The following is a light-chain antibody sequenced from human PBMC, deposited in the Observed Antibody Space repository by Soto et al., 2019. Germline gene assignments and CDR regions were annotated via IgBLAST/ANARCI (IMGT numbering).Light chain of an antibody. V-gene: IGLV2-8*01. CDR1: SSDVGGYNY. CDR3: SSYAGSSNV. J-gene: IGLJ1*01. CDR2: EVN. Sequence: SARTQFPSASGSPGQSVAISCTGTSSDVGGYNYVSWYQQHPGKPPKLMIYEVNKRPSGVADSFTGSKSGNKASLTVSGLQAEDEADYYCSSYAGSSNVFGTGTKGTVL.